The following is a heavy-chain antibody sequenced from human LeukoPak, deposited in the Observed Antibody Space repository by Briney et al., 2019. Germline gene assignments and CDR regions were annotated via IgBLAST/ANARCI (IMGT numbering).Heavy chain of an antibody. CDR3: TTTLAVAGTSMGY. J-gene: IGHJ4*02. V-gene: IGHV3-15*01. CDR2: IKSKTDGGTT. CDR1: GFTFNDAW. D-gene: IGHD6-19*01. Sequence: GGSLRLACAASGFTFNDAWMTWVRQAPGKGLEWVGRIKSKTDGGTTDYAAPVKGRFTISRDDSKTTLYLQMNSLKTEDTAVYYCTTTLAVAGTSMGYWGQGTLVTVSS.